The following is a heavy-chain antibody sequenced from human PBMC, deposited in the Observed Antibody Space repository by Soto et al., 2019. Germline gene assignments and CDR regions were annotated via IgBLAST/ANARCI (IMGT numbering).Heavy chain of an antibody. D-gene: IGHD2-2*01. J-gene: IGHJ5*02. Sequence: GGSLRLSCAASGFTFSSYAMSWVRQAPGKGLEWVSAISGSGGSTYYADSVKGRFTISRDNSKNTLYLQMNSLRAEDTAVYYCAKDPIKVVPAAIKWFDPWGQGTLVNVSS. CDR3: AKDPIKVVPAAIKWFDP. CDR2: ISGSGGST. V-gene: IGHV3-23*01. CDR1: GFTFSSYA.